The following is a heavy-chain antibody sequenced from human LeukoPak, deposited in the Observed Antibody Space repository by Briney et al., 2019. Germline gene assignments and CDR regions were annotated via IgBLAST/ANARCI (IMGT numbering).Heavy chain of an antibody. CDR2: ITGFSTYI. J-gene: IGHJ4*02. CDR3: ARGQWLED. V-gene: IGHV3-21*01. D-gene: IGHD6-19*01. Sequence: GGSLRLSCVTSGLTFTDYTMNWVRQAPGKGLEWVSSITGFSTYIYYADSVKGRFTISRDNAKNSLYLQMNSLSAEDTALYYCARGQWLEDWGRGTLVTISS. CDR1: GLTFTDYT.